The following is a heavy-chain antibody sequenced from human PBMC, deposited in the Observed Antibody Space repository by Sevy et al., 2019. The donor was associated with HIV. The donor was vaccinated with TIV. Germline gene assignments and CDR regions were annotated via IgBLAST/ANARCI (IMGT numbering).Heavy chain of an antibody. J-gene: IGHJ4*02. V-gene: IGHV3-23*01. D-gene: IGHD6-6*01. CDR3: AKDGFIAARSYFDY. Sequence: GGSLRLYCAASGFTFSSYAMSWVRQAPGKGLEWVSAISGRGGSTYYADSVKGRFTISRDNSKNTLYLQMNSLRAEDTAVYYCAKDGFIAARSYFDYWVQGTLVTVSS. CDR1: GFTFSSYA. CDR2: ISGRGGST.